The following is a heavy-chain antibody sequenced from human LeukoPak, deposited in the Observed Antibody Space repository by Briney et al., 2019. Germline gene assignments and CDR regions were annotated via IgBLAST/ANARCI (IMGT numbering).Heavy chain of an antibody. V-gene: IGHV3-21*01. CDR3: ARGVDY. CDR1: GFTFSSYS. Sequence: GGSLRLSCAASGFTFSSYSMNWDRQAPGKGLEWVSSISSNSDYIYYADSVKGRFTISRDNAKNSLCLQMNSLRAEDTAMYYCARGVDYWGQGTLVTVSS. J-gene: IGHJ4*02. CDR2: ISSNSDYI.